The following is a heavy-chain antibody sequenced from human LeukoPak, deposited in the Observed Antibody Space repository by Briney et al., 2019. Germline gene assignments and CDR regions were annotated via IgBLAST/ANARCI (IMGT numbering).Heavy chain of an antibody. D-gene: IGHD3-10*01. J-gene: IGHJ4*02. CDR2: ISSGSSYI. V-gene: IGHV3-21*04. Sequence: GGSLRLSCAASGFTFSGYTMNWVRQAPGKGLEWVSIISSGSSYIHYADSVKGRFTISRDNAKNSLYLQMNSLRAEDTAVYYCAKCVPDYYGSGSYSLPYWGQGTLVTVSS. CDR3: AKCVPDYYGSGSYSLPY. CDR1: GFTFSGYT.